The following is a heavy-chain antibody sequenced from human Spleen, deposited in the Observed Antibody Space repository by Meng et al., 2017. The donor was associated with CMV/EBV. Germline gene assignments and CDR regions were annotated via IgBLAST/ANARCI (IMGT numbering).Heavy chain of an antibody. CDR2: IYYTGST. Sequence: GSLRLSCTVSGYSISSGSYYWNWIRQPPGKGLEWIAYIYYTGSTNYNPSLKSRVTISVDTSKNQFSLTLSSVTAADTAVYFCALYSDFWAAHYALGHWGQGTLVTVSS. CDR3: ALYSDFWAAHYALGH. J-gene: IGHJ4*02. D-gene: IGHD3-3*01. CDR1: GYSISSGSYY. V-gene: IGHV4-61*01.